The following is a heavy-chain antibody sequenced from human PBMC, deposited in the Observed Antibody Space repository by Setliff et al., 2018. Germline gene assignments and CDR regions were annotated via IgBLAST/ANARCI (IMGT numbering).Heavy chain of an antibody. Sequence: ASVKVSCKTSGYTFITYAMHWVRQAPGQRLEWMGWINAGNGNTKYSQKFQGRVTITRDTSASTAYMELSSLRSEDTAVYYCARDPTLYSAFPGYGMDVWGQGTTVTVSS. CDR3: ARDPTLYSAFPGYGMDV. D-gene: IGHD5-12*01. V-gene: IGHV1-3*01. CDR1: GYTFITYA. CDR2: INAGNGNT. J-gene: IGHJ6*02.